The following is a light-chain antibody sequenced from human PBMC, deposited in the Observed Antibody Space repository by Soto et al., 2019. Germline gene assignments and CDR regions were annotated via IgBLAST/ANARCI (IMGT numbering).Light chain of an antibody. V-gene: IGLV2-14*01. J-gene: IGLJ1*01. CDR1: STDVGGYNY. CDR3: SLYTSENTYV. CDR2: EVS. Sequence: QSVLAQPSSVSGSPGQSITISCTGTSTDVGGYNYVSWYQHHPGKGPKLIIYEVSNRPSGVSDRFSGSKSGNKASLIISNLEAEDESDYYCSLYTSENTYVFGTGTKVTVL.